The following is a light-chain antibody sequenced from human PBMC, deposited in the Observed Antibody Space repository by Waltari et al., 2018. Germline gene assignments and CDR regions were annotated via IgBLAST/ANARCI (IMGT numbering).Light chain of an antibody. Sequence: QSALTQPASVSGSPGQSITISCTGTTSDLGGYNYVSWYQQHPGKAPKLMIYDVSSRPSGVSNRCSGSKSGNTASLTISGLQAEDKADYYCSSFTSSSTWVFGGGTKLTVL. CDR2: DVS. V-gene: IGLV2-14*01. CDR1: TSDLGGYNY. CDR3: SSFTSSSTWV. J-gene: IGLJ3*02.